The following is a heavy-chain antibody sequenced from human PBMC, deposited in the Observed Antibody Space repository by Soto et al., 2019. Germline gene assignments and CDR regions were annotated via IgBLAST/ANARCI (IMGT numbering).Heavy chain of an antibody. Sequence: GGGLMQPGGSLRLSCAASGFTVSTNYMSWVRQAPGKGLEWVSVIYSGGSTDYADSVKGRFTISRDNSKNTLYLQMNSLRAEDTAVYYCARGPLIAGGRQVDYWGQGTLVTVSS. CDR3: ARGPLIAGGRQVDY. CDR1: GFTVSTNY. J-gene: IGHJ4*02. V-gene: IGHV3-53*01. CDR2: IYSGGST. D-gene: IGHD1-26*01.